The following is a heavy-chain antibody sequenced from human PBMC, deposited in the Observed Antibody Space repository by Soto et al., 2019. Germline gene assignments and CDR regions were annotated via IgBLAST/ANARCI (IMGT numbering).Heavy chain of an antibody. D-gene: IGHD2-21*01. CDR3: GRLGDHATYGPLWFYFYKGRDG. J-gene: IGHJ6*02. CDR1: GYSFTYYW. CDR2: IYPGDSDT. Sequence: GESLKISCQASGYSFTYYWLGWVRQMPGKGLEWMGIIYPGDSDTRYGPSFQGQVTIPADKSINTAYLQWNSLKASDTAMYYCGRLGDHATYGPLWFYFYKGRDGWGQGTRVAFSS. V-gene: IGHV5-51*01.